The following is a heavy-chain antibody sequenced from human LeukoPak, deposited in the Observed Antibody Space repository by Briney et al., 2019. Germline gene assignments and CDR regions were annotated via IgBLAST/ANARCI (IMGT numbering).Heavy chain of an antibody. CDR3: ARRLRQNLFDP. J-gene: IGHJ5*02. CDR2: IYYSGSS. V-gene: IGHV4-59*08. D-gene: IGHD4-17*01. Sequence: SETLSLTCTVSGVSISSDYWSWIRLPPGKGLEWIGYIYYSGSSNYNPSLKSRVTMSVDTSKNQFSLKLTSVTAADTAVYYCARRLRQNLFDPWGQGALVTVSS. CDR1: GVSISSDY.